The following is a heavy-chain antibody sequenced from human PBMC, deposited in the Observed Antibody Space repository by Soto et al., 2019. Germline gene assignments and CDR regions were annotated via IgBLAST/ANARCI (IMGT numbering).Heavy chain of an antibody. D-gene: IGHD1-1*01. CDR1: GFTFSSYT. Sequence: PGGSLRLSCAASGFTFSSYTMHWVRQAPGKGLEWVAVISYDGSNKYYADSVRGRFTISRDNSRDTLFLEMNSLRVDDTAIYYCARDDEYDDNGLDYWGQGSLVTVSS. V-gene: IGHV3-30-3*01. CDR3: ARDDEYDDNGLDY. J-gene: IGHJ4*02. CDR2: ISYDGSNK.